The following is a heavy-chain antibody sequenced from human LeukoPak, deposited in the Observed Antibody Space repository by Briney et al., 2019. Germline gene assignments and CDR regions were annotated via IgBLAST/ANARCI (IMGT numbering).Heavy chain of an antibody. J-gene: IGHJ4*02. V-gene: IGHV3-30-3*01. CDR1: GFTFSSYA. CDR2: ISYDGSNK. CDR3: AREINGAGTNGGYYFDY. Sequence: GRSLRLSCAASGFTFSSYAMHWVRQAPGKGLEWVAVISYDGSNKYYADSVKGRFTISRDNSKNTLYLQMNSLRAEDTAVYYCAREINGAGTNGGYYFDYWGQGTLVTVSS. D-gene: IGHD2-8*01.